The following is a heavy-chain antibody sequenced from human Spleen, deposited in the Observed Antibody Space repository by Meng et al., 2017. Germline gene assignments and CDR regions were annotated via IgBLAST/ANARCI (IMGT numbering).Heavy chain of an antibody. CDR3: AVTMVRGVIKVPDY. J-gene: IGHJ4*02. D-gene: IGHD3-10*01. CDR2: IHSGGNT. CDR1: GFSVSNNY. Sequence: GESLKISCAASGFSVSNNYMRWVRQAPGKGLEWVSVIHSGGNTYYGDSVRGRFTISRDNSKNTLYLQMNSLRAEDTAVYYCAVTMVRGVIKVPDYWGRGTLVTVSS. V-gene: IGHV3-53*01.